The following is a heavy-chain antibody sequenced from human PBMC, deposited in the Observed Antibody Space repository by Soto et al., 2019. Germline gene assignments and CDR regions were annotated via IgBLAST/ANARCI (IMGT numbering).Heavy chain of an antibody. J-gene: IGHJ3*02. CDR3: ARDQAGYSSSWDDAFDI. Sequence: QVQLVQSGAEVKKPGASVKVSCKASGYTFTSYGISWVRQAPGQGLEWMGWISAYNGNTNYAQKRHGSVPMTTDDSTSTAYMELMSLRSDDTAVYYCARDQAGYSSSWDDAFDIWVQGTMVTVSS. D-gene: IGHD6-13*01. V-gene: IGHV1-18*01. CDR1: GYTFTSYG. CDR2: ISAYNGNT.